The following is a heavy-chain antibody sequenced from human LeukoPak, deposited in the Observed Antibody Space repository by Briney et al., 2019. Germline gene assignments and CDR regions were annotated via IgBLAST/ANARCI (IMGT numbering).Heavy chain of an antibody. D-gene: IGHD4-17*01. CDR3: ASSAARLRGHGMDV. CDR1: GGSFSCYY. V-gene: IGHV4-34*01. CDR2: INHSGST. Sequence: SAPLSLTCAVYGGSFSCYYWSWIRQPPGKGLEWIGEINHSGSTNYNPSLKSRVTISVDTSKNQFSLKLSSVTAADTAVYYCASSAARLRGHGMDVWGQGTTVTVSS. J-gene: IGHJ6*02.